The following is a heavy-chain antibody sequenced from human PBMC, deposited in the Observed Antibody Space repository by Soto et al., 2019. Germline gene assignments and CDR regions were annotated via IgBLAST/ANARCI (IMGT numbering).Heavy chain of an antibody. V-gene: IGHV3-21*01. Sequence: GGSLRLSCAASGFTFSGYSMNWVRQAPGKGLEWVSSISSSSSYIYYADLVKGRFTISRDSAENSLYLQMNSLRAEDTAVYYCARGLKSRYDSSGYYFFDYWGQGTVVTVSS. CDR2: ISSSSSYI. CDR3: ARGLKSRYDSSGYYFFDY. J-gene: IGHJ4*02. CDR1: GFTFSGYS. D-gene: IGHD3-22*01.